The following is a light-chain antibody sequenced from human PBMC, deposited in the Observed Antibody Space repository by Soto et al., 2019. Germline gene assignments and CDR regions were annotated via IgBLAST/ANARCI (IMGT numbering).Light chain of an antibody. V-gene: IGKV1-9*01. CDR2: AAS. J-gene: IGKJ2*01. CDR3: HQVNSYPHT. Sequence: IQVTQSPSSLSASVGDRVTITCRASQGIRDYLGWDQQKPGKAPKLLIYAASRLQSGVPSRFGGSGFGTDFTLTLSGLQPEDFATYYCHQVNSYPHTLGQGTKLEIK. CDR1: QGIRDY.